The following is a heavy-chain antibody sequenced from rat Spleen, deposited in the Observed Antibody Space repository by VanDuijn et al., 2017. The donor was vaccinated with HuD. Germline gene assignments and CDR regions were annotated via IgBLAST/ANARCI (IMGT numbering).Heavy chain of an antibody. V-gene: IGHV2S30*01. CDR1: GFSLMDYS. CDR2: MKFNGDS. CDR3: TRGTDFDY. Sequence: QVQLKESGPGLVQPSQALSLTCTVSGFSLMDYSVHWVRQPPGKGLEWMGTMKFNGDSYYNSVFKSRLSIARDTSTSQVFLKVNSLQTGDTAIYYCTRGTDFDYWGQGIMVTVSS. J-gene: IGHJ2*01.